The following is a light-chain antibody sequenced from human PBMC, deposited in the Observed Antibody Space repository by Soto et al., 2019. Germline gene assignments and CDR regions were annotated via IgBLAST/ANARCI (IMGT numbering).Light chain of an antibody. CDR2: LGS. J-gene: IGKJ4*01. CDR1: QSLLYSNGYNY. Sequence: DIVMTQSPLSLPVTPGEPASISCTSSQSLLYSNGYNYLDWYLQKPGQSPQLLIYLGSNRASGVPDRFSGSGSGTDFTLKISRVEAEDVGIYYCMQALQTPLTFGGGTKVDI. V-gene: IGKV2-28*01. CDR3: MQALQTPLT.